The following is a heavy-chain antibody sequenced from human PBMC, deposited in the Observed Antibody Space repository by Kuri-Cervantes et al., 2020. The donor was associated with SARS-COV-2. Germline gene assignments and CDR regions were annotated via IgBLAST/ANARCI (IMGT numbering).Heavy chain of an antibody. V-gene: IGHV3-30-3*01. CDR1: GFTFSNYA. D-gene: IGHD3-10*01. J-gene: IGHJ4*02. CDR2: ISDDGSNK. CDR3: ARDVGDSGSDY. Sequence: GESLKISCAVSGFTFSNYAMHWVRQAPGKGLEWVAVISDDGSNKFYADSVKGRFTISRDNSKNTLYLQMDSLRGDDTAVYYCARDVGDSGSDYWGQGTLVTVSS.